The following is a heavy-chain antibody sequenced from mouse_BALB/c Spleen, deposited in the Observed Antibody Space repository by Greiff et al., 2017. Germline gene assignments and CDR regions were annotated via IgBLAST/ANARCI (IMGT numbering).Heavy chain of an antibody. D-gene: IGHD2-1*01. V-gene: IGHV1-15*01. CDR2: IDPETGGT. CDR1: GYTFTGYE. CDR3: RRWGNLDY. Sequence: VQLQQSGAELVRPGASVTLSCKASGYTFTGYEMHWVRQTPVHGLEWIGAIDPETGGTAYNQKFKGKATLTADKSSSTAYMELRSLTSEDSAVYYCRRWGNLDYWGQGTTLTVSS. J-gene: IGHJ2*01.